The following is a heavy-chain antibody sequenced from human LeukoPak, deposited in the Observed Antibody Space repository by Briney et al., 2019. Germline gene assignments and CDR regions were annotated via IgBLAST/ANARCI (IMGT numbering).Heavy chain of an antibody. CDR1: GCTFSSYA. CDR2: IIPICGTA. J-gene: IGHJ3*02. Sequence: GASVKVSCKASGCTFSSYAMSWVRQAPGKGLEWMAGIIPICGTAYYAQTVKGRVTITGDESTSTAYLELSSLRAEDTAAYYCARAPVAGSSSWWAFDIWGQGTMVTVSS. V-gene: IGHV1-69*13. CDR3: ARAPVAGSSSWWAFDI. D-gene: IGHD6-13*01.